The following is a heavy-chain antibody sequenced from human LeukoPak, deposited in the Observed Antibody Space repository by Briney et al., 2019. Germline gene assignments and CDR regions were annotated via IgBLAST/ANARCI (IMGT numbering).Heavy chain of an antibody. V-gene: IGHV1-3*01. CDR3: ARGVGIAAAEGIFDI. D-gene: IGHD6-13*01. CDR1: VYTFTSYA. Sequence: ASVKVSCKCSVYTFTSYAMDWVRQATGRRLEWMGWSNAGNGNTKYSHKFQGRVTITRDTSASTAYMELSSLRSEDTAVYYCARGVGIAAAEGIFDIWGLGTMVTVSS. CDR2: SNAGNGNT. J-gene: IGHJ3*02.